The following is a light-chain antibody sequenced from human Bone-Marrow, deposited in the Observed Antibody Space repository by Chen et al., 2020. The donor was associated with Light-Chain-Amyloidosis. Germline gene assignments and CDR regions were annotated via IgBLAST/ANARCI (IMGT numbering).Light chain of an antibody. J-gene: IGKJ5*01. CDR2: LIS. CDR1: RSLVHRDGNTY. Sequence: DIVMTQTPLSSPVTLGQPASISCRSSRSLVHRDGNTYLSWLQQRPGQPPRLLIYLISNRFSGVPDRFSGSGAGTDFTLKISSVEAEDVGIYYCMQSTQVPISFGQGTRLEIK. V-gene: IGKV2-24*01. CDR3: MQSTQVPIS.